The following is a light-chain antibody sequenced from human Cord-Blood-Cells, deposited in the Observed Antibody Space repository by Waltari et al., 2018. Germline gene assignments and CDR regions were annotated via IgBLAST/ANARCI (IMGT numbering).Light chain of an antibody. CDR3: QQYNSYSRT. CDR2: KAS. CDR1: QSISSW. V-gene: IGKV1-5*03. Sequence: DIQMTQTTSTLSASVGDRVTITCRASQSISSWLAWYQQKPGKAPKLLISKASSLESGVPSRFSGSGSGTEFTLTINSLQPDDFATYYCQQYNSYSRTFGQGTKVEIK. J-gene: IGKJ1*01.